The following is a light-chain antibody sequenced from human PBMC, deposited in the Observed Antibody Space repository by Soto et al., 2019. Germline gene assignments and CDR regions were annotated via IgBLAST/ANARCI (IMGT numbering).Light chain of an antibody. J-gene: IGKJ1*01. V-gene: IGKV1-5*03. CDR3: QHYNSYSEA. Sequence: DIQLTQSPSSLSASVGDRLTITCRASQTISSWLSXYQQKPVKAPKLLIYKSSTLKSGVPSRFSGTGSGTEFTLHISSLQPDDFVTYYCQHYNSYSEAFGKGTKVDIK. CDR1: QTISSW. CDR2: KSS.